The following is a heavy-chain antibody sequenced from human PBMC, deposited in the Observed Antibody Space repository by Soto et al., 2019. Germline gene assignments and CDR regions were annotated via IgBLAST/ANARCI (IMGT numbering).Heavy chain of an antibody. CDR3: ARDFGLVEGNWFDP. V-gene: IGHV1-18*01. CDR2: ISAYNGNT. D-gene: IGHD3-9*01. Sequence: ASVKVSCKASGYTFTSYGISWVRQAPGQGLEWMGWISAYNGNTNYAQRLQGRVTMTTDTSTSTAYMELRSLRSDDTAVYYCARDFGLVEGNWFDPWGQGTLVTVSS. J-gene: IGHJ5*02. CDR1: GYTFTSYG.